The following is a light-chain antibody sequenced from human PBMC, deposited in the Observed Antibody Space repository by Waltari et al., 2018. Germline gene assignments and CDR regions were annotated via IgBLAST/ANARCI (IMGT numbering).Light chain of an antibody. V-gene: IGLV4-69*01. Sequence: QLVLTQSPSASASLGASVKLTCTLDSGHSNNIVAWLQRRPEKGPRYLMKVNSDGSHTKGAVIPDRFSGSSSGPERYLTISSLQSEDEADYYCQTGGHGTWVFGGGTKLTVV. CDR2: VNSDGSH. J-gene: IGLJ3*02. CDR1: SGHSNNI. CDR3: QTGGHGTWV.